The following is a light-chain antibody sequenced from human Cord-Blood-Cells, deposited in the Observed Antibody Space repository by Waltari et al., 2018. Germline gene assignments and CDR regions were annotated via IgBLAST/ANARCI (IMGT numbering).Light chain of an antibody. V-gene: IGLV1-51*01. CDR1: SSNIGNNY. CDR3: GTWDSSLSAYV. Sequence: QPVLTQPPSVSAAPGQKVTISCSGSSSNIGNNYVSWYQQLPGTAPKLLIYDINKRPSGIPDRFSGSKSGTSATLGITGLQTGDEADYYCGTWDSSLSAYVFGTGTKVTVL. CDR2: DIN. J-gene: IGLJ1*01.